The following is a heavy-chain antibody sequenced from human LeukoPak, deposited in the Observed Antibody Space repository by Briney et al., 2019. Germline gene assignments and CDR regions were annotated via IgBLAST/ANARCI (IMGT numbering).Heavy chain of an antibody. Sequence: SVTVSCKASGYTFTGYYMHWVRQAPGQGLEWMGGIIPIFGTANYAQKFQGRVTITADESTSTAYMELSSLRSEDTAVYYCARNEPLLRYFDWLSTSGYYYYYMDVWGKGTTVTISS. V-gene: IGHV1-69*13. CDR2: IIPIFGTA. D-gene: IGHD3-9*01. CDR3: ARNEPLLRYFDWLSTSGYYYYYMDV. J-gene: IGHJ6*03. CDR1: GYTFTGYY.